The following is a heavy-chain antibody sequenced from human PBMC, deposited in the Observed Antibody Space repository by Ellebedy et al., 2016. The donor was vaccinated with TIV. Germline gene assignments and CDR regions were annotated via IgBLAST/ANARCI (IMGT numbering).Heavy chain of an antibody. CDR1: GYSFINYA. Sequence: AASVKVSCKASGYSFINYAMNWARQAPGQGLEWMGWINTNTGNPTYAQGFTGRFVFSLDPSVSTAYLHISSLKAEDTAIYYCARAAAAGFFWYFDLWGRGTLVTVSS. V-gene: IGHV7-4-1*02. J-gene: IGHJ2*01. CDR3: ARAAAAGFFWYFDL. D-gene: IGHD6-13*01. CDR2: INTNTGNP.